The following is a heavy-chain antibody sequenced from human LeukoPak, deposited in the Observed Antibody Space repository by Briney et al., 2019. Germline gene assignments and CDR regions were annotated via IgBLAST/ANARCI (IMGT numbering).Heavy chain of an antibody. CDR2: IRSKANSYAT. J-gene: IGHJ5*02. CDR1: GFTFSGSA. D-gene: IGHD5-18*01. CDR3: TSRGYSYGYVGFDP. V-gene: IGHV3-73*01. Sequence: QAGGSLRLSCAASGFTFSGSAMHWVRQASGKGLEWVGRIRSKANSYATAYAASVKGRFTISRDDSKNTAYLQMNSLKTEDTAVYYCTSRGYSYGYVGFDPWGQGTLVTVSS.